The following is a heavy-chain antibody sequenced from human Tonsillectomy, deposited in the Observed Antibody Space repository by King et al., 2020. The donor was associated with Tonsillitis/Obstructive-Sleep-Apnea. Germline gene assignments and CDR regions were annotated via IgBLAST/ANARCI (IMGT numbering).Heavy chain of an antibody. CDR3: ARSRYCSSTSCYSVDY. D-gene: IGHD2-2*01. CDR1: GYSFTSYW. Sequence: VQLVESGAEVKKPGESLKISCKGSGYSFTSYWIGWVRQMPGKGLEWMGIIYPGDSDTRYSPSFQGQVTISADKSISTAYLQWSSLKASDTAMYYCARSRYCSSTSCYSVDYWGQGTLVTVSS. CDR2: IYPGDSDT. J-gene: IGHJ4*02. V-gene: IGHV5-51*01.